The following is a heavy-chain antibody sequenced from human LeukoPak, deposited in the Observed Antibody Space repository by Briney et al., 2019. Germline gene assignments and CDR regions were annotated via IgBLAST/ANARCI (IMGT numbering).Heavy chain of an antibody. V-gene: IGHV3-21*05. CDR1: GFTFSSCG. CDR3: AREFSSGLIIDY. D-gene: IGHD3-22*01. Sequence: PGGSLRLSCAASGFTFSSCGMNWIRQAPGKGLEWVSYISGSSSYTNYADSVKGRFTVSRDNAKKSLYLQMNSLRAEDTAVYYCAREFSSGLIIDYLGQGTLVTVSS. J-gene: IGHJ4*02. CDR2: ISGSSSYT.